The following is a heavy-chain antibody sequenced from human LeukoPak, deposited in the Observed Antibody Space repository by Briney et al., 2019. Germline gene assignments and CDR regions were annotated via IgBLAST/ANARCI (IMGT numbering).Heavy chain of an antibody. CDR3: AKDVQQLAQRGYYFDY. Sequence: GGSLRLSCAASGFTFDDYAMHWVRQAPGKGLEWVSGISWNSGSIGYADSVKGRFTISRDNAKNSLYLQMNSLSAEDTALYYCAKDVQQLAQRGYYFDYWGQGTLVTVSS. CDR1: GFTFDDYA. CDR2: ISWNSGSI. V-gene: IGHV3-9*01. J-gene: IGHJ4*02. D-gene: IGHD6-13*01.